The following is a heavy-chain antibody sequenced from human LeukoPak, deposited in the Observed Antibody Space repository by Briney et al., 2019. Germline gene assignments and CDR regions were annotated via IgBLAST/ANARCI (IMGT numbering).Heavy chain of an antibody. CDR1: GYTFTGYY. J-gene: IGHJ6*03. CDR2: INPNSGGT. CDR3: ARAPVVTPRYYMDV. V-gene: IGHV1-2*04. D-gene: IGHD4-23*01. Sequence: ASVKVSCKASGYTFTGYYMHWVRQAPGQGLEWMGWINPNSGGTNYAQKFQGWVTMTRDTSISTAYMELSRLRSDDTAVYYCARAPVVTPRYYMDVWGKGTTVTVSS.